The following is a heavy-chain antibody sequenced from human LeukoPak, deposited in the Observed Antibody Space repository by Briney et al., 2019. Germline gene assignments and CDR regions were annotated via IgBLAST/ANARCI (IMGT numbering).Heavy chain of an antibody. CDR1: GLTFSSHA. D-gene: IGHD3-10*01. CDR3: ASRPASETYFAVFDY. V-gene: IGHV3-23*01. J-gene: IGHJ4*02. Sequence: PGGSLRLSCAASGLTFSSHAMTWVRQTPGKGPEWVSGITSSGGNTYYADSVKGRFTISRDNSKNTLYLQMNNLRAEDTAVYYCASRPASETYFAVFDYWGRGTLVTVSS. CDR2: ITSSGGNT.